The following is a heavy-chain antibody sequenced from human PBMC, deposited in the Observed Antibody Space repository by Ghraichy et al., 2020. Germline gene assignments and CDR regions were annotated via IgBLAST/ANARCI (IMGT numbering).Heavy chain of an antibody. V-gene: IGHV3-74*01. CDR2: INSDGSKT. CDR1: GFTFSSYW. J-gene: IGHJ4*02. CDR3: ARDRSSSWYGPSFDY. D-gene: IGHD6-13*01. Sequence: GGSLRLSCAASGFTFSSYWMHWVRQVPGKGLVWVSRINSDGSKTNYADSVKGRFTISRNNAKNTLYLQMNSLRAEDTAVYYCARDRSSSWYGPSFDYWGQGTLVTASS.